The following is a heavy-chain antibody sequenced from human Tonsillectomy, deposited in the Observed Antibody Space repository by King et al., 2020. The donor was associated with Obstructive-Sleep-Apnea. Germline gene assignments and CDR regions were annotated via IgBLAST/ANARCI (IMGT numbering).Heavy chain of an antibody. V-gene: IGHV3-30*04. Sequence: QLVQSGGGVVQPGRSLRLSCAASGFTFSNYAMNWVRQAPGKGLEWVAVISYDGSNKYYADSVKGRSTISRDKSKNRLYLQMNSLRAEDTAVYYCANLKGATRDKNFDYWGQGTLVTVSS. CDR1: GFTFSNYA. D-gene: IGHD1-26*01. CDR3: ANLKGATRDKNFDY. J-gene: IGHJ4*02. CDR2: ISYDGSNK.